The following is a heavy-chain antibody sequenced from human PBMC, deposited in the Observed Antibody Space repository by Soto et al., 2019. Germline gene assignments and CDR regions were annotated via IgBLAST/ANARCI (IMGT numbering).Heavy chain of an antibody. CDR3: ARLRSDCGGGTCSGSF. D-gene: IGHD2-15*01. V-gene: IGHV1-69*01. J-gene: IGHJ4*02. CDR2: MNPTVGTT. Sequence: QLVQSGAEVKKPDSSVKVSCKASESIFTKSGVTWVRQAPGQGLEWMGGMNPTVGTTHYAQRFQGRFTIYVDESRTTVNMGLSNLTPDDTAVYYCARLRSDCGGGTCSGSFWGQGTLVTVSS. CDR1: ESIFTKSG.